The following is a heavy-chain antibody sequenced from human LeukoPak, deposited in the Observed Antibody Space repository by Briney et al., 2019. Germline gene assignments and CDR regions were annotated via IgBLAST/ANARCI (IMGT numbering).Heavy chain of an antibody. J-gene: IGHJ4*02. CDR3: ARDGGTAGEFDY. V-gene: IGHV1-46*01. CDR2: INPSGGST. D-gene: IGHD2-15*01. Sequence: APVKVSFKASGYTFTIYYMHWVRQAPGQGLEWMGIINPSGGSTRYAQKFQGRVTLTRDTSTSTLYMELSSLRSEDTALYYCARDGGTAGEFDYWGQGTVVTVSS. CDR1: GYTFTIYY.